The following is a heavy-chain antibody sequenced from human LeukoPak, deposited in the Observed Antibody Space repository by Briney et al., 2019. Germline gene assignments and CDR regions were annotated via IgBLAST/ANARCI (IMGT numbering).Heavy chain of an antibody. J-gene: IGHJ6*03. V-gene: IGHV3-7*01. CDR2: IKQDGSEK. Sequence: GGSLRLSCAASGFTFSSYWMSWVRQAPGKGLEWVAHIKQDGSEKYYVDSVKGRFTISRDNAKNSLYLQMNSLRAEDTAVYYCARDLAGDIVPHYYYMDVWGKGTTVTVSS. D-gene: IGHD2-8*01. CDR3: ARDLAGDIVPHYYYMDV. CDR1: GFTFSSYW.